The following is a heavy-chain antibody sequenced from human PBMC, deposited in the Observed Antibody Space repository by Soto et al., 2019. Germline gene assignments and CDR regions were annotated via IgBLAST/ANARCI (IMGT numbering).Heavy chain of an antibody. V-gene: IGHV4-59*01. CDR3: ARYSSSSGRQAGDYYYYGMDV. Sequence: SETLSLTGTVSGGSISSYYWSWIRQPPWKGLEWIGYIYYSGSTNYNPSLKSRVTISVDTSKNQFSLKLSSVTAADTAVYYCARYSSSSGRQAGDYYYYGMDVWGQGTTVTVSS. D-gene: IGHD6-6*01. J-gene: IGHJ6*02. CDR2: IYYSGST. CDR1: GGSISSYY.